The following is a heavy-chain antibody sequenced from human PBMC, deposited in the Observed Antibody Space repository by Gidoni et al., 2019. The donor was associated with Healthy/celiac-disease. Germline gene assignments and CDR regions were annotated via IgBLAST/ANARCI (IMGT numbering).Heavy chain of an antibody. Sequence: EVELVESGGGVVQPGGCLRLSCAVCGYTFSSYWMHWVRKAQGTGLVWVSRINSDGSSTSYADSVEGRFTISRDNAKSTLYLQMTSLRAEDTAVYYCARGSDYGFGLSFDIWGQGTMVTVSS. CDR3: ARGSDYGFGLSFDI. V-gene: IGHV3-74*01. CDR2: INSDGSST. CDR1: GYTFSSYW. D-gene: IGHD3-10*01. J-gene: IGHJ3*02.